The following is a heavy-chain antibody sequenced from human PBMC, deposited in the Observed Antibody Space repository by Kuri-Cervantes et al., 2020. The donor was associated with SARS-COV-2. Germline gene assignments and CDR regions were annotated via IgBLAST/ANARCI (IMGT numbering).Heavy chain of an antibody. J-gene: IGHJ4*02. CDR3: ARGSSSTYFDY. CDR2: ISSSSSYI. V-gene: IGHV3-21*01. CDR1: GFTFSSYS. D-gene: IGHD6-6*01. Sequence: GGSLRLSYAASGFTFSSYSMNWVRQAPGKGLEWVSSISSSSSYIYYADSVKGRFTISRDNAKNSLYLQMNSLRAEDTAVYYCARGSSSTYFDYWGQGTLVTSPQ.